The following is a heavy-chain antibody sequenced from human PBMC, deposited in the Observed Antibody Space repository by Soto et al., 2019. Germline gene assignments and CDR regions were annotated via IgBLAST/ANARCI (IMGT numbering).Heavy chain of an antibody. CDR2: ISDSDSS. CDR1: EFIFSNYP. D-gene: IGHD2-15*01. V-gene: IGHV3-23*01. Sequence: EARLLESGGTLVQPGESLRLSCVASEFIFSNYPMNWVRQAPGKGLEWVSSISDSDSSTYADSVKGRFTVSRDNSRNTLFLQMSGLRADDTALYFCAADIGVRVGGMDVWGPGTTVTVSS. CDR3: AADIGVRVGGMDV. J-gene: IGHJ6*02.